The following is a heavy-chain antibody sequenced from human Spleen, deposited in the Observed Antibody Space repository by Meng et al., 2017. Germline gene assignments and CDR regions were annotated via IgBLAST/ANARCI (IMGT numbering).Heavy chain of an antibody. CDR1: GDSVSSGSYY. J-gene: IGHJ5*02. Sequence: GSLRLSCSVSGDSVSSGSYYWSWIRQPPGRGMEWIASIDYSGSTNYNPSLKSRVTISVDKSKNQFSLKLSSVTAADTAVYYCARDQRAAVTTTYNCFDPWGQGTLVTVSS. CDR2: IDYSGST. CDR3: ARDQRAAVTTTYNCFDP. V-gene: IGHV4-39*07. D-gene: IGHD4-17*01.